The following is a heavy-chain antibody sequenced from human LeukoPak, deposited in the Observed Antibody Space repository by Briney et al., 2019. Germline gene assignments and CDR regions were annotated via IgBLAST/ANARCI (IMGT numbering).Heavy chain of an antibody. CDR2: ISSGGNTI. Sequence: GGSLRLSCAASGFTFSDYYLSWIRQAPEKGLEWVSYISSGGNTIYYADSVRGRFTISRDNAKNSLYLQMDSLRAEDAAVYYCARVGTHYDFWSGYWDYWGQGTLVTVSS. J-gene: IGHJ4*02. V-gene: IGHV3-11*04. CDR1: GFTFSDYY. D-gene: IGHD3-3*01. CDR3: ARVGTHYDFWSGYWDY.